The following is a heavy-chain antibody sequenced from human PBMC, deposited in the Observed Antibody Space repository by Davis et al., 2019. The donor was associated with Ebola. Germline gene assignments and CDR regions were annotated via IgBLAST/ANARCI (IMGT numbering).Heavy chain of an antibody. V-gene: IGHV4-59*12. J-gene: IGHJ5*02. CDR2: IYYSGST. CDR1: GGSISSYY. Sequence: SETLSLTCTVSGGSISSYYWSWIRQPPGKGLEWIGYIYYSGSTNYNPSLTSRVTISVDTSKNQFSLKLSSVTAADTAVYYCARALGYCRFDPWGQGTLVTVSS. D-gene: IGHD2-15*01. CDR3: ARALGYCRFDP.